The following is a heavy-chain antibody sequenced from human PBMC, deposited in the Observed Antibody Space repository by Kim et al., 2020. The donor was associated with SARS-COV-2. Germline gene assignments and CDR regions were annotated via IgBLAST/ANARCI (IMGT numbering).Heavy chain of an antibody. CDR2: IYYSGST. Sequence: SETLSLTCTVSGGSISSYYWSWIRQPPGKGLEWIGYIYYSGSTNYNPSLKSRVTISVDTSKNQFSLKLSSVTAADTAVYYCARDYGAQWLGHYYYGMDVWGQGTTVTVSS. D-gene: IGHD6-19*01. J-gene: IGHJ6*02. V-gene: IGHV4-59*13. CDR3: ARDYGAQWLGHYYYGMDV. CDR1: GGSISSYY.